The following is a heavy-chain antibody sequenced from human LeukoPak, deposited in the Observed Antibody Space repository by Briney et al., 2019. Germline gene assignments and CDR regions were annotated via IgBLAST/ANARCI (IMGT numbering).Heavy chain of an antibody. J-gene: IGHJ4*02. V-gene: IGHV1-24*01. Sequence: GSVKVSCKVSGYTLTELSMHWVRQAPGKGLEWMGGFDPEDGETIYAQKFQGRVTMTEDTSTDTAYMELSSLRSEDTAVYYCAREGRYGDYSDYWGQGTLVTVSS. D-gene: IGHD4-17*01. CDR2: FDPEDGET. CDR3: AREGRYGDYSDY. CDR1: GYTLTELS.